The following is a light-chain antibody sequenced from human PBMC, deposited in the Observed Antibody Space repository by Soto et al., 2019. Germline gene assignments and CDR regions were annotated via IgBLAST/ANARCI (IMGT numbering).Light chain of an antibody. CDR1: SSDVGGYNY. V-gene: IGLV2-14*01. CDR2: DVS. J-gene: IGLJ2*01. CDR3: SSYTISSPHVV. Sequence: QSALTQPASVSGSPGQSITISCTGTSSDVGGYNYVSWYQQHPGKAPKLMIYDVSNRPSGVSNRFSGSKSGNTASLTISGLQAEDEAHYYCSSYTISSPHVVFGGGTKLTVL.